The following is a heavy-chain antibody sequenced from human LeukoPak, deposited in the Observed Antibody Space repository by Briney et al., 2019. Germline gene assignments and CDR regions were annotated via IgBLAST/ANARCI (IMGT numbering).Heavy chain of an antibody. CDR1: GGSISSSSYY. Sequence: SETLSLTCTVSGGSISSSSYYWGWIRQPPGKGLEWIGSIYYSGSTYYNPSLKSRVTISVDTSKNQFSLKLSSVTAADTAVYYCARVSYYYDSSGTTHAFDIWGQGTMVTVSS. D-gene: IGHD3-22*01. V-gene: IGHV4-39*07. CDR3: ARVSYYYDSSGTTHAFDI. J-gene: IGHJ3*02. CDR2: IYYSGST.